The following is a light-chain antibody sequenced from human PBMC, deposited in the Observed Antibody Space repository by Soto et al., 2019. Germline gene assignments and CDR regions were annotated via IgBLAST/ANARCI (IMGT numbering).Light chain of an antibody. Sequence: QSVLTQPPSASGSPGQSVTISCTGTSRDVGGYNYVSWYQHHPGKAPKLMIYEVSKRPSGVPDRFSGSKSGNTASLTVSGLQADDEADYYCSSYAGSNNLVFGGGTKLTFL. CDR2: EVS. CDR3: SSYAGSNNLV. J-gene: IGLJ2*01. CDR1: SRDVGGYNY. V-gene: IGLV2-8*01.